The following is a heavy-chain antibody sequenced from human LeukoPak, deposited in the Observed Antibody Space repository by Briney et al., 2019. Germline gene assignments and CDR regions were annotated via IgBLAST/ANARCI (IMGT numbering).Heavy chain of an antibody. V-gene: IGHV4-34*01. J-gene: IGHJ5*02. CDR2: INHSGST. CDR3: ARHADYYGSGSYSNWFDP. D-gene: IGHD3-10*01. CDR1: GGSFSGYY. Sequence: PSETLSLTCAVYGGSFSGYYWSWIRQPPGKGLEWIGEINHSGSTYYNPSLKSRVTISVDTSKNQFSLKLSSVTAADTAVYYCARHADYYGSGSYSNWFDPWGQGTLVTVSS.